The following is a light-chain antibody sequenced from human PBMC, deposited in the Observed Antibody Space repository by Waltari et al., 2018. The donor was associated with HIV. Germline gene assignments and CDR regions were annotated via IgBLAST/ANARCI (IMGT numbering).Light chain of an antibody. Sequence: QSALAQPASVSGSPGQSITISCSGTSSDIGTYDFVSWYQHHPGKAPTVIIYEVKQRPSGVSGRYSGSKSGNTASLTISGLQPEDEADYYCSSYADYTTPLVFGGGTKLTVL. J-gene: IGLJ3*02. CDR1: SSDIGTYDF. CDR3: SSYADYTTPLV. CDR2: EVK. V-gene: IGLV2-23*02.